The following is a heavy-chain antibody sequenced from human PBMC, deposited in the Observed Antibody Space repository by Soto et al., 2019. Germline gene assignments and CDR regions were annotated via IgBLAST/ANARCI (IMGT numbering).Heavy chain of an antibody. J-gene: IGHJ4*02. CDR2: IHYSGSP. V-gene: IGHV4-39*01. CDR3: ARLLYDSRGYYYFDY. D-gene: IGHD3-22*01. Sequence: SETLSLTCTVSDGSINSGSYYCGWICQPPGKGLEWIASIHYSGSPYNNPSLKSRVSMSVDTSKNQFSLKLSSVTAADTAVYYCARLLYDSRGYYYFDYWGQGTLVTVS. CDR1: DGSINSGSYY.